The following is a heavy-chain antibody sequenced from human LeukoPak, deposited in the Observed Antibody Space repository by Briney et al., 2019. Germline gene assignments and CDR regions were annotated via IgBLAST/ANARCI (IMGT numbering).Heavy chain of an antibody. V-gene: IGHV1-24*01. D-gene: IGHD5-18*01. Sequence: ASVKVSCKVSGYTLTELSMHWVRQAPGKGLEGMGGFDPEDGETIYAQKFQGRVTMTEDTSTDTAYMELSSLRSEDTAVYYCAIRGYRGYYFDYWGQGTLVTVSS. CDR3: AIRGYRGYYFDY. J-gene: IGHJ4*02. CDR1: GYTLTELS. CDR2: FDPEDGET.